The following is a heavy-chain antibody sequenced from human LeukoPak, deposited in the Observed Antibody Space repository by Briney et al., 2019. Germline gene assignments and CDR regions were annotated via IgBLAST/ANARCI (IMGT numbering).Heavy chain of an antibody. CDR1: GFTFSSYA. Sequence: GGSLRLSCAASGFTFSSYAMSWVRQAPGKGLEWVSAISGSGGSTYYADSVKGRFTISRDNSKNTLYPQMNSLRAEDTAVYYCAKGNWVITMVRGVIGYWGQGTLVTVSS. CDR2: ISGSGGST. CDR3: AKGNWVITMVRGVIGY. V-gene: IGHV3-23*01. D-gene: IGHD3-10*01. J-gene: IGHJ4*02.